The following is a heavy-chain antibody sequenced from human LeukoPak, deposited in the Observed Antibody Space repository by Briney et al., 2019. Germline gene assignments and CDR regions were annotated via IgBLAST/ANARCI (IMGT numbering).Heavy chain of an antibody. V-gene: IGHV4-34*01. D-gene: IGHD5-24*01. Sequence: SETLSLTCAVYGGSFSGYYWSWIRQPPGKGLEWVGEINHSGSTNYNPSLKSRVTISVDTSKNQFSLKLSSVTAADTAVYYCARGRQRNWFDPWGQGTLVTVSS. CDR1: GGSFSGYY. CDR2: INHSGST. CDR3: ARGRQRNWFDP. J-gene: IGHJ5*02.